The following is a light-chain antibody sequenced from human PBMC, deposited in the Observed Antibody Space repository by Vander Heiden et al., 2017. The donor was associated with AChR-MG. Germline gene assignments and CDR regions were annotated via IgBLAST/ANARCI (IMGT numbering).Light chain of an antibody. CDR1: SNNVGNQG. CDR3: SAWDRSLSAWV. Sequence: QAGLTQPPSVSKGLRQTATLTCTGNSNNVGNQGASWVQQYQGHPPKLLSYRNNNRPSGISERLSASRSGNTASLTITGLQPEDEADYYCSAWDRSLSAWVFGGGTKLTVL. J-gene: IGLJ3*02. V-gene: IGLV10-54*01. CDR2: RNN.